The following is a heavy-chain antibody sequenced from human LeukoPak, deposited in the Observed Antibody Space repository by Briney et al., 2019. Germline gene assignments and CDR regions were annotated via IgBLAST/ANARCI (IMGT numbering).Heavy chain of an antibody. J-gene: IGHJ4*02. D-gene: IGHD3-10*01. CDR1: GYTFTSYY. V-gene: IGHV1-46*01. CDR2: INPSGGST. CDR3: ARETRLYYGSGSFDY. Sequence: GASVKVSCKASGYTFTSYYMHWVRQAPGQGLEWMGIINPSGGSTSYAQKFQGRVTMTRDMSTSTVHMELSSLRSEDTAVYYCARETRLYYGSGSFDYWGQGTLVTVSS.